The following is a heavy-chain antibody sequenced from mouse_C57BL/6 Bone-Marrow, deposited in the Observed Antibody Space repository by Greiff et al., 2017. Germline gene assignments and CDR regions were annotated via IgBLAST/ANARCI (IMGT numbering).Heavy chain of an antibody. CDR3: ARNYYGSPFDY. Sequence: VQLQQPGAELVMPGASVKLSCKASGSPFTSYWMHWVKQRPGQGLEWIGEIDPSDSYTNYNQKFKGKSTLTVDKSSSTAYMQLSSLTSEDSAVYYCARNYYGSPFDYWGQATTLTVSS. CDR2: IDPSDSYT. J-gene: IGHJ2*01. V-gene: IGHV1-69*01. CDR1: GSPFTSYW. D-gene: IGHD1-1*01.